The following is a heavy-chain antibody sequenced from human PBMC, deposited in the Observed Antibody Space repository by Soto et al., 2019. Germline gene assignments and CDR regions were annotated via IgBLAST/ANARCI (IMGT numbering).Heavy chain of an antibody. CDR3: AREGLDTAGFFDI. J-gene: IGHJ3*02. V-gene: IGHV3-74*01. D-gene: IGHD6-13*01. CDR2: IKRDGSST. CDR1: GFTFSTYG. Sequence: TGGSLRLSCAASGFTFSTYGMHWVRQAPGKGLVWVSRIKRDGSSTTYADSVKGRFTTSRDNAKNTLYLQMSSLRAEDTAVYYCAREGLDTAGFFDIWGQGTMVTVSS.